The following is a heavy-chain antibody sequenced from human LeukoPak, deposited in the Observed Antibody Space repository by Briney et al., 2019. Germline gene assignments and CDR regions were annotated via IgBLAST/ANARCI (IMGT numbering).Heavy chain of an antibody. CDR2: IYYSGST. J-gene: IGHJ4*02. D-gene: IGHD1-26*01. CDR1: GGSISSYY. V-gene: IGHV4-59*08. Sequence: SETLSLTCTVSGGSISSYYWSWIRQPPGKGLEWIGYIYYSGSTNYNPSLKSRVTISVDTSKNQFSLKLSSVTAADTAVYYCARLGESYYGGRTLDYWGQGTLVTVSS. CDR3: ARLGESYYGGRTLDY.